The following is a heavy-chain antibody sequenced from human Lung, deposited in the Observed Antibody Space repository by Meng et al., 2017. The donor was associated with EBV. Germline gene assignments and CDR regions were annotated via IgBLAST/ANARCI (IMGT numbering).Heavy chain of an antibody. D-gene: IGHD1-14*01. V-gene: IGHV1-69*13. CDR3: ARGRRNEPLFDY. CDR2: LIAVFDKT. J-gene: IGHJ4*02. Sequence: QVQLVQSGAAVKKPXSSLKVACKTSGGSFSTHTFTWVRQAPGQGLEWMGGLIAVFDKTKAAPRFQDRVTFTADESTSTAYMELSSLTFDDTAVYFCARGRRNEPLFDYWGQGTLVTVSS. CDR1: GGSFSTHT.